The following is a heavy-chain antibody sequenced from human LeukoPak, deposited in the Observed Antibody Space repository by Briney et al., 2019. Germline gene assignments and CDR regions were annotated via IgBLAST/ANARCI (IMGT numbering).Heavy chain of an antibody. CDR1: GFTFSDYW. J-gene: IGHJ4*02. V-gene: IGHV3-7*01. CDR3: ARDGTAAGLYFDL. Sequence: GGSLRLSCAASGFTFSDYWMNWVRQAPGKGMQWVASIRQDGGEKSYVDSVKGRLTISRDNTKHSLYLQMSSLRAEDTGVYYCARDGTAAGLYFDLWGQGTLVTVSS. D-gene: IGHD6-13*01. CDR2: IRQDGGEK.